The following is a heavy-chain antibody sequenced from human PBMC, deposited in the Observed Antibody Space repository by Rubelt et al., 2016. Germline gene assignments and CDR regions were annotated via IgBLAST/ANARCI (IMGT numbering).Heavy chain of an antibody. V-gene: IGHV3-15*01. D-gene: IGHD6-6*01. CDR2: IKSKTDGGTT. CDR1: GGSFSGYY. Sequence: VQLQQWGAGLLKPSETLSLTCAVYGGSFSGYYWSWIRQPPGKGLEWVGRIKSKTDGGTTDYAAPVKGRFTISRDDSKNTLYLQKNSRKTKDTAVYYCTTDGDSSSSGWTTWGQGTLVTVSS. CDR3: TTDGDSSSSGWTT. J-gene: IGHJ4*02.